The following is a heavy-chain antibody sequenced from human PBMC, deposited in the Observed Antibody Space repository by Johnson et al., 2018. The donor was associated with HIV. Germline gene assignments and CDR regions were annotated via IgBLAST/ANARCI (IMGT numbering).Heavy chain of an antibody. J-gene: IGHJ3*02. Sequence: QVQLVESGGGVVQPGGSRRLSCAAFGFTFSNYGMHWVRLAPGKGLEWVAFIRHDGNNKYYVDSVKGRFTVSRDNSKNSLYLQMNSLRAEDTAVYYCARVSGWYEKGAFDIWGQGTMVTVSS. D-gene: IGHD6-19*01. CDR2: IRHDGNNK. CDR3: ARVSGWYEKGAFDI. V-gene: IGHV3-30*02. CDR1: GFTFSNYG.